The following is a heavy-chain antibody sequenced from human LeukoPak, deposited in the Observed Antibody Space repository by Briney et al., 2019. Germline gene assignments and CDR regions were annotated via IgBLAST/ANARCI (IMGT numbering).Heavy chain of an antibody. D-gene: IGHD3-22*01. CDR1: GGSISSSSYY. CDR3: ARFYYDSSVDRAGGAY. V-gene: IGHV4-39*01. J-gene: IGHJ4*02. CDR2: IYYSGST. Sequence: SETLSLTCTVSGGSISSSSYYWGWIRQPPGKGLEWIGSIYYSGSTYYNPSLKSRVTISVDTSKNQFSLKLSSVTAADTAVYYCARFYYDSSVDRAGGAYWGQGTLVTVSS.